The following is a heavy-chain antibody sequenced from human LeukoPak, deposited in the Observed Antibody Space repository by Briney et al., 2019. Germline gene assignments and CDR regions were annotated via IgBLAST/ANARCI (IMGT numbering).Heavy chain of an antibody. CDR2: VYYSGST. CDR1: GGSISSSGYS. Sequence: SETLSLTCTVSGGSISSSGYSWGWIRQPPGKGLEWIGSVYYSGSTYYNPSLKGRVTISVDTSKNQFSLKLSSVTAADTTVYYCARRLGGSGSYYYWGQGTLVTVSS. J-gene: IGHJ4*02. CDR3: ARRLGGSGSYYY. D-gene: IGHD3-10*01. V-gene: IGHV4-39*01.